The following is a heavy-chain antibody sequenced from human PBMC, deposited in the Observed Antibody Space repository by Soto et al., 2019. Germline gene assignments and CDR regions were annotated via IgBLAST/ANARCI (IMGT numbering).Heavy chain of an antibody. J-gene: IGHJ4*02. Sequence: QVQLVQSGPEVKKPGTSVKVSCKTSGFTFSNSAVQWVRQARGQALEWIGWIVVASTDTNYAQKVQGRVTITRDMSTSTAYRELSSLTSGDTAVYYCAAEVYSGGDCCHFDDWGQGTLVTVSS. CDR2: IVVASTDT. CDR3: AAEVYSGGDCCHFDD. V-gene: IGHV1-58*01. CDR1: GFTFSNSA. D-gene: IGHD2-21*02.